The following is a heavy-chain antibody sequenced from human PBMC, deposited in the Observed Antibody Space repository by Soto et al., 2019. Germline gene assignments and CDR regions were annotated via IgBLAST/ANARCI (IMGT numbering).Heavy chain of an antibody. V-gene: IGHV3-53*01. CDR1: GFTVSSNY. J-gene: IGHJ4*02. Sequence: GGSLRLSCAASGFTVSSNYMSWVRQAPGKGLEWVSVIYSGGSTYYADSVKGRFTISRDNSKNTLYLQMNSLRAEDTAVYYCARENYYDSSGYYYWGQGTLVTVSS. CDR2: IYSGGST. D-gene: IGHD3-22*01. CDR3: ARENYYDSSGYYY.